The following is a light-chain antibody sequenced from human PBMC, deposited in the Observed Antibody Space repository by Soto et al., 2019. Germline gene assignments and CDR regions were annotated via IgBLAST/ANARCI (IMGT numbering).Light chain of an antibody. CDR2: AAS. V-gene: IGKV1-39*01. CDR3: QQSYSTRLT. Sequence: DIQMTQSPSSRSASVGYRVTITCRSSQSISSYLNWYQQKPGKAPKLLIYAASSLQSGVPSRFSGSGSGTDFPLTISSLQPEDFETYYCQQSYSTRLTFGGGTKVDIK. J-gene: IGKJ4*01. CDR1: QSISSY.